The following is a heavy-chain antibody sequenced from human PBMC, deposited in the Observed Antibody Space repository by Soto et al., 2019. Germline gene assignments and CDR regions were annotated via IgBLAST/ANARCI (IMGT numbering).Heavy chain of an antibody. J-gene: IGHJ3*02. Sequence: QVQLVESGGGVVQPGRSLRLSCAASGFTFSSYGMHWVRQAPGKGLEWVAVISYDGSNKYYADSVKGRFTISRDNSKNTLYLQMNSLRAEDTAVYYCAKDLIGAPIAVAGTWGAFDIWGQGTMVTVSS. V-gene: IGHV3-30*18. CDR1: GFTFSSYG. CDR2: ISYDGSNK. CDR3: AKDLIGAPIAVAGTWGAFDI. D-gene: IGHD6-19*01.